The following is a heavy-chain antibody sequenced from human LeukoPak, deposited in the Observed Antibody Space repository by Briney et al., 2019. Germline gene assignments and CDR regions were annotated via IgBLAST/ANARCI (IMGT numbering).Heavy chain of an antibody. CDR3: ARVGDGYNPLGDY. J-gene: IGHJ4*02. CDR1: GGTFSSYA. V-gene: IGHV1-69*04. CDR2: IIPILGIA. D-gene: IGHD5-24*01. Sequence: ASVKVSCKASGGTFSSYAISWVRQAPGQGLEWMGRIIPILGIASYAQKFQGRVTITADKSTSTAYMELSSLRSEDTAVYYCARVGDGYNPLGDYWGQGTLVTVSS.